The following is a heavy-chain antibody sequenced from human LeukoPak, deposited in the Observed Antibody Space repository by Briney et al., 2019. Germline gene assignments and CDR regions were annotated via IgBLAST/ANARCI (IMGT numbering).Heavy chain of an antibody. J-gene: IGHJ6*03. D-gene: IGHD3-10*01. CDR2: IYTSGST. CDR3: AREESGYYGSGSYNNPRGYYNYMDV. Sequence: KPSGTLSLTCAVSGGSISSYYWSWIRQPAGKGLEWIGRIYTSGSTNYNPSLKSRVTMSVDTSKNQFSLKLSSVTAADTAVYYCAREESGYYGSGSYNNPRGYYNYMDVWGKGTTVTISS. V-gene: IGHV4-4*07. CDR1: GGSISSYY.